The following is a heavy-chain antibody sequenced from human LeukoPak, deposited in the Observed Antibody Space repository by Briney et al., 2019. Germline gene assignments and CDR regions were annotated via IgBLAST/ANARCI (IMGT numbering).Heavy chain of an antibody. CDR1: GYSFTSYW. CDR3: ASSRDSYGFGLYDY. J-gene: IGHJ4*02. V-gene: IGHV5-10-1*01. Sequence: GESLKISCKGSGYSFTSYWISWVRAMPGKGLEWMERIDPSDSYTNYSPSFQGHVTISADKSISTAYLQWRSLKASDTAMYYCASSRDSYGFGLYDYWGQGTLVTVSS. CDR2: IDPSDSYT. D-gene: IGHD5-18*01.